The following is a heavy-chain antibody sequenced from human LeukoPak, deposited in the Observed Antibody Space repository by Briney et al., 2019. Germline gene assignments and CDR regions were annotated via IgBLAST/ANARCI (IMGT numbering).Heavy chain of an antibody. J-gene: IGHJ5*02. D-gene: IGHD3-10*01. CDR1: GGSISSYY. Sequence: SETLSLTCTVSGGSISSYYWSWIRQLPGKGLEWIGYIYYSGSTNYNPSLKSRVTISVDTPKNQFSLKLSSVTAADTAVYYCARVGYYYGSGSYGLDPWGQGTLVTVSS. CDR3: ARVGYYYGSGSYGLDP. V-gene: IGHV4-59*01. CDR2: IYYSGST.